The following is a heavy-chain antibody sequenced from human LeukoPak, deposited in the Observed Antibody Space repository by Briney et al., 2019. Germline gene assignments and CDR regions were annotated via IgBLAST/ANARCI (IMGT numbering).Heavy chain of an antibody. D-gene: IGHD3-10*01. CDR2: IHFDGNTN. CDR1: GFTFSSYG. CDR3: AKGGLGFGGTVYMDV. V-gene: IGHV3-30*02. Sequence: GGSLRLSCAASGFTFSSYGMHWVRQAPGKGLDWVAFIHFDGNTNFSSDSVKGRFTISRDNPKNALFLQLSGLRVEDTAVYYCAKGGLGFGGTVYMDVWGKGTTVTIS. J-gene: IGHJ6*03.